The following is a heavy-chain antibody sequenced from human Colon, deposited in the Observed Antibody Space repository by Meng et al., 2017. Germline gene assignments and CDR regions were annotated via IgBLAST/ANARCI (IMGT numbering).Heavy chain of an antibody. J-gene: IGHJ5*02. CDR3: ARTNYGDYNWFDP. CDR2: IYYSGST. CDR1: GGSISSGGFY. D-gene: IGHD4-17*01. Sequence: QVQLQESGPGLGKPSQTLSLTCPVSGGSISSGGFYWSWIRQHPGKGLEWIGYIYYSGSTYYNPSLRSRVAISIDTSKNQFSLKLTSVTAADTAVYFCARTNYGDYNWFDPWGQGTLVTVSS. V-gene: IGHV4-31*03.